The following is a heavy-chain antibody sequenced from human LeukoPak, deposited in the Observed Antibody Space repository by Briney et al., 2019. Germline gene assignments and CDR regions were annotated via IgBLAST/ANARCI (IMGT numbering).Heavy chain of an antibody. CDR2: ISGSGGST. Sequence: GGSLRLSCAASGFTFSSYGMSWVRQVPGKGLEWVSAISGSGGSTYYADSVKGRFTISRDNSKNTLYLQMNSLRAEDTAVYYCAKDPPAMVRGVNNWFDPWGQGTLVTVSS. J-gene: IGHJ5*02. CDR1: GFTFSSYG. CDR3: AKDPPAMVRGVNNWFDP. V-gene: IGHV3-23*01. D-gene: IGHD3-10*01.